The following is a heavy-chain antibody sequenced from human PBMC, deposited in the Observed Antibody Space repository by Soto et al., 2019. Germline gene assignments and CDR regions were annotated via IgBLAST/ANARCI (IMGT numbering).Heavy chain of an antibody. CDR3: ARKVSGSTGRPDLWYFDL. CDR1: GFTFGGYA. D-gene: IGHD3-10*01. CDR2: ISGGGDAT. J-gene: IGHJ2*01. V-gene: IGHV3-23*01. Sequence: EVQLLDSGGGLVQPGGSLRLSCAASGFTFGGYALTWVRQAPGKGLEWVSAISGGGDATFYADSAKGRFTISRDHSKNTLYIQMNTRRAEDTAVYYCARKVSGSTGRPDLWYFDLWGRGTLVTVSS.